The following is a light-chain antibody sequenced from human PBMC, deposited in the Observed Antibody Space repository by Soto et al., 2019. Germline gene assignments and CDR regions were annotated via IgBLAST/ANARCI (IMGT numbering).Light chain of an antibody. Sequence: IVLTQSPGTLSLSPGERATLSCRASQTGSNSYLAWYQHKSGQAPRLLIYGVYTRASGIPDRFSGSGSGTEFTLTITRLEPEDSAVYYCQQYNNWPPITFGQGTRLEIK. J-gene: IGKJ5*01. CDR2: GVY. V-gene: IGKV3-20*01. CDR3: QQYNNWPPIT. CDR1: QTGSNSY.